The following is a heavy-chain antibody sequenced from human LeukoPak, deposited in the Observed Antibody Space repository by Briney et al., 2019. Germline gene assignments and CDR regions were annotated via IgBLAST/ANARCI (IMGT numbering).Heavy chain of an antibody. Sequence: PGGSLRLSCAASGFTFSSYAMSWVRQAPGKGLEWVSAISGGGGSTYYADSVKGRFTISRDNSKNTLFLQMNSLRAEDTAVYYCAKDHYDSSGYVGGDNFDYWGQGTLVTVSS. J-gene: IGHJ4*02. CDR1: GFTFSSYA. V-gene: IGHV3-23*01. CDR2: ISGGGGST. CDR3: AKDHYDSSGYVGGDNFDY. D-gene: IGHD3-22*01.